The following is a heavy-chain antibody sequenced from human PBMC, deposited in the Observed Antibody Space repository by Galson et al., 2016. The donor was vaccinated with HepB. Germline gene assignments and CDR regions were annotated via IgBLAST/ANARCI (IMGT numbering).Heavy chain of an antibody. D-gene: IGHD2-8*02. CDR3: AREHSVEYATAYTWFDP. Sequence: SLRLSCAASGFAFSSHWMHWVRQVPGKGLVWVSRVNSDGSTSDYADSVKGRFTTSRDNAKNTLYLQMNSLRADDTAVYYCAREHSVEYATAYTWFDPWGQGALVTVSS. J-gene: IGHJ5*02. CDR1: GFAFSSHW. CDR2: VNSDGSTS. V-gene: IGHV3-74*01.